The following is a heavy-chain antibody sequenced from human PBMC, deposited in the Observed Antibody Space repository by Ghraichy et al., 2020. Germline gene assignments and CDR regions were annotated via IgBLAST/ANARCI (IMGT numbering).Heavy chain of an antibody. CDR1: GYTFTGYY. J-gene: IGHJ6*02. V-gene: IGHV1-2*02. Sequence: ASVKVSCKASGYTFTGYYLHWLRQAPGQGLEWMGLINPNTGGTNYARQFQGRVTMTRDTSISTAYMELSSLRSDDTAVYFCASQPGRGFYLDYFYGLDVWGQGTTVTVSS. CDR3: ASQPGRGFYLDYFYGLDV. D-gene: IGHD3-10*01. CDR2: INPNTGGT.